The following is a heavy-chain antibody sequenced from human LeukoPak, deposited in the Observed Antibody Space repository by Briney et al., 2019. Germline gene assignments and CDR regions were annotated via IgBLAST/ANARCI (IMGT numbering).Heavy chain of an antibody. J-gene: IGHJ4*02. CDR3: ARGGYYYDSSGPDY. CDR1: GFTFSSYA. Sequence: GGSLRLSCAASGFTFSSYAMHWVRQAPGKGLEWVAVISYDGSNKYYADSVKGRFTISRDNSKNTLYLQMNSLRAEDTAVYYCARGGYYYDSSGPDYWGQGTQVTVSS. V-gene: IGHV3-30-3*01. D-gene: IGHD3-22*01. CDR2: ISYDGSNK.